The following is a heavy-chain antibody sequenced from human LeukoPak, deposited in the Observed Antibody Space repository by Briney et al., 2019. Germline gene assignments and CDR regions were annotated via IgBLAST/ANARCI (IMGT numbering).Heavy chain of an antibody. D-gene: IGHD3-16*01. V-gene: IGHV4-31*03. J-gene: IGHJ4*02. CDR1: GGSISSGGYY. CDR3: ARTPGYDYVWQTFYFDY. Sequence: SETLSLTCTVSGGSISSGGYYWSWIRQHPGKGLEWIGYIYYSGSTYYNPSLKSRVTISVDTSKNQFSLKLSSVTAADTAVYYCARTPGYDYVWQTFYFDYWGQGTLVTVSS. CDR2: IYYSGST.